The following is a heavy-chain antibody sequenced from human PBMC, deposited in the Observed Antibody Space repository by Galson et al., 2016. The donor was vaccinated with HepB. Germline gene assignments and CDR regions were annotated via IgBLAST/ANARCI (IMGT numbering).Heavy chain of an antibody. V-gene: IGHV3-74*01. J-gene: IGHJ6*02. D-gene: IGHD3-22*01. CDR3: ARGMIVIVYEIDV. CDR1: GFTFSSYW. CDR2: INSDGSET. Sequence: SLRLSCAASGFTFSSYWIHWVRQEPGKGLVWVSRINSDGSETNYAASVKVRFLLSRDHAPNTVYLQMNSLRAEATAVYYCARGMIVIVYEIDVWGQGTTVTVSS.